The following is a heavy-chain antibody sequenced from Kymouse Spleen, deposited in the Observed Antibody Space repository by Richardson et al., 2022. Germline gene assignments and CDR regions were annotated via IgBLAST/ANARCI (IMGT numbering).Heavy chain of an antibody. Sequence: QVQLQQWGAGLLKPSETLSLTCAVYGGSFSGYYWSWIRQPPGKGLEWIGEINHSGSTNYNPSLKSRVTISVDTSKNQFSLKLSSVTAADTAVYYCARERAVAGRGYFDYWGQGTLVTVSS. J-gene: IGHJ4*02. CDR1: GGSFSGYY. D-gene: IGHD6-19*01. CDR3: ARERAVAGRGYFDY. CDR2: INHSGST. V-gene: IGHV4-34*01.